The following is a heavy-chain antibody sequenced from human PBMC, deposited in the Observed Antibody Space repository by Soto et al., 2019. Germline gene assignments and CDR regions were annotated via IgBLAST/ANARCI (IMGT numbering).Heavy chain of an antibody. CDR2: IRYDGSNK. V-gene: IGHV3-33*08. CDR1: EVVFINYP. J-gene: IGHJ4*02. D-gene: IGHD6-13*01. Sequence: GGSQRHSCAASEVVFINYPMHWVRQAPGKGLEWVAVIRYDGSNKYYADSVKGRFTISRDNSKNTLYLQMNSLRAEDTAVYYCARGRGYSSSWSIYYFDFWGQGTQVTVSS. CDR3: ARGRGYSSSWSIYYFDF.